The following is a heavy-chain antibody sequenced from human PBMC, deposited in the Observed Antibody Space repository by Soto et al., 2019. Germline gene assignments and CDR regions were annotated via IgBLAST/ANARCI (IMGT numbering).Heavy chain of an antibody. D-gene: IGHD3-22*01. V-gene: IGHV1-46*01. Sequence: ASVKVSCKASGYTFTSYYMHWVRQAPGQGLEWMGIINPSGGSTSYAQKFQGRVTITRDTSTSTVYMELSSLRSQDTPVSYCATSHLLVMYLDNCGQGTLVTVSS. CDR1: GYTFTSYY. CDR2: INPSGGST. CDR3: ATSHLLVMYLDN. J-gene: IGHJ4*02.